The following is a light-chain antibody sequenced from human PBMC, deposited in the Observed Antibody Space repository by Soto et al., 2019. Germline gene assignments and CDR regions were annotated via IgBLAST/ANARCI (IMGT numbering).Light chain of an antibody. J-gene: IGKJ1*01. Sequence: DIQMTQSPSTLSASVGDRVTITCRASQSISSWLAWYQQKSGEAPKLLIYEGSTLARGVPSRFSGSGSGTEFTLPISSLQPDDFATFYCQQYDPYSRTFGQGTKVEVK. CDR1: QSISSW. CDR2: EGS. CDR3: QQYDPYSRT. V-gene: IGKV1-5*03.